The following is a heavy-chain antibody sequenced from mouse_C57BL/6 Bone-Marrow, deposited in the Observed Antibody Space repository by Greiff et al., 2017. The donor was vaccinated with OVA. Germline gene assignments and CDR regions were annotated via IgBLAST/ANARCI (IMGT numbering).Heavy chain of an antibody. CDR2: INPYNGGT. J-gene: IGHJ4*01. CDR3: ASYGYDGYYYAMDD. V-gene: IGHV1-19*01. CDR1: GYTFTDYY. D-gene: IGHD2-2*01. Sequence: VQLQQSGPVLVKPGASVKMSCKASGYTFTDYYMNWVKQSHGKSLEWIGVINPYNGGTSYNQKFKGKATLTVDKSSSTAYMELNSLTSEDSAVYYCASYGYDGYYYAMDDWGQGTSVTVSS.